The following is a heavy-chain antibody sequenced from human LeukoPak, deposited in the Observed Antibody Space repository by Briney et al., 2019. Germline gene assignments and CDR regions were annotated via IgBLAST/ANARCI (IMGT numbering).Heavy chain of an antibody. Sequence: SETLSLTCAVYGGSFSDYFWTWIRQPPGKGLEWIGEINHSGSTNYNPSLKSRVTISVDTSKNQFSLKLSSVTAADTAVYYCARHIAAGNIFFDYWGQGTLVTVSS. CDR3: ARHIAAGNIFFDY. CDR2: INHSGST. J-gene: IGHJ4*02. CDR1: GGSFSDYF. V-gene: IGHV4-34*01. D-gene: IGHD6-13*01.